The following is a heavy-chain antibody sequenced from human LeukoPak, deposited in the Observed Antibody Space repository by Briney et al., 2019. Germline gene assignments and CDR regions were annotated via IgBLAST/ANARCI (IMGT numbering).Heavy chain of an antibody. CDR3: ARERDYYDSSGFL. CDR2: IYHSGST. V-gene: IGHV4-39*02. Sequence: SETLSLPCTVSGGSISSSSYYWGWIRQPPGKGLEWIGSIYHSGSTYYNPSLKSRVTISVDTSKNQFSLKLSSVTAADTAVYYCARERDYYDSSGFLWGQGTLVTVSS. D-gene: IGHD3-22*01. CDR1: GGSISSSSYY. J-gene: IGHJ4*02.